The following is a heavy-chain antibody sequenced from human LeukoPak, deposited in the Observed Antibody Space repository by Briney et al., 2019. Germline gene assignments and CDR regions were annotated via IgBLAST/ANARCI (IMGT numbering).Heavy chain of an antibody. CDR2: IKQDGSEK. CDR1: GFTFSSYW. V-gene: IGHV3-7*03. J-gene: IGHJ5*02. D-gene: IGHD3-9*01. Sequence: GGSLRLSCAASGFTFSSYWMSWVRQAPGKGLEWVANIKQDGSEKYYVDSVKGRFTISRDNAKNSLYLQMNSLRAEDTAVYYCARDLSKTGYNDDWFDPWGQGTLVTVSS. CDR3: ARDLSKTGYNDDWFDP.